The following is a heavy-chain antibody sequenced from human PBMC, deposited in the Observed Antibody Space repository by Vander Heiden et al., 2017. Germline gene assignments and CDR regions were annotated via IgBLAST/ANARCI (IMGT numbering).Heavy chain of an antibody. Sequence: QLQLQESGSGLVKPSQTLSLTCAVSGGSISSGGYSWSWIRQPPGKGLEWIGYIYHSGSTYYNPSLKTRVTISVDRSKNQFSLKLSSVTAADTAVYYCARTQGEWEPDAFDIWGQGTMVTVSS. D-gene: IGHD1-26*01. V-gene: IGHV4-30-2*01. J-gene: IGHJ3*02. CDR2: IYHSGST. CDR3: ARTQGEWEPDAFDI. CDR1: GGSISSGGYS.